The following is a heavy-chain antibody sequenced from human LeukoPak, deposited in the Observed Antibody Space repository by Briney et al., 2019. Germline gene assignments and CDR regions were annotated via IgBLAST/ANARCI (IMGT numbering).Heavy chain of an antibody. D-gene: IGHD3-22*01. Sequence: SVKVSCKASGGTFSSYAISWVRQAPGQGLEWMGGIIPIFGTANYAQKFQGRVTITTDESTSTAYMELSSLRSEDTAVYYCARGSHPYYYDSSGYYYGFDYWGQGTLVTVSS. V-gene: IGHV1-69*05. CDR3: ARGSHPYYYDSSGYYYGFDY. CDR2: IIPIFGTA. CDR1: GGTFSSYA. J-gene: IGHJ4*02.